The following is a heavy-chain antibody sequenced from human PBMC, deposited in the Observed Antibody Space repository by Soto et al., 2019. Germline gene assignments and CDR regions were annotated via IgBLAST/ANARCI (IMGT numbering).Heavy chain of an antibody. D-gene: IGHD4-17*01. J-gene: IGHJ4*02. CDR1: GGSFSGYY. CDR2: INHSGST. CDR3: ARGLLYGDYPT. Sequence: QVQLQQWGAGLLKPSETLSLTCAVYGGSFSGYYWSWIRQPPGKGLEWIGEINHSGSTNYNPSLKSRVTISVDTSKNQFALKLSSVTAADTAVYYCARGLLYGDYPTWGQGTLVTVSS. V-gene: IGHV4-34*01.